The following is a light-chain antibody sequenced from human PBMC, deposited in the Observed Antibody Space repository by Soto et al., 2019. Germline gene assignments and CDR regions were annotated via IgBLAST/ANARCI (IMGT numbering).Light chain of an antibody. CDR1: QSVSSSY. J-gene: IGKJ1*01. CDR3: QQYGSSHWT. V-gene: IGKV3-20*01. CDR2: DAS. Sequence: EIVLTQSPGTLSLSPGDRATLSCRASQSVSSSYLGWYQQKHGQAPLLLIDDASSSATGIPDRFSGSGSGTDFTLTISRLEPEDFAVYYCQQYGSSHWTFVQGTKVEIK.